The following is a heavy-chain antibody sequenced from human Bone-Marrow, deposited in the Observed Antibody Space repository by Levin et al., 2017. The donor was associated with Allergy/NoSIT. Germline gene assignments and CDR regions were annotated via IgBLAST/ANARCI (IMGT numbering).Heavy chain of an antibody. Sequence: SCAGSGFFFNSYALNWVRQAPGKGLEWVSGISASGGTTYYADSVKGRFTISRDKSKNMIYLQMNSLRAEDTALYYCTKGVTAAGTSSLAFDYWGQGTLVTVSS. CDR3: TKGVTAAGTSSLAFDY. D-gene: IGHD6-13*01. V-gene: IGHV3-23*01. CDR1: GFFFNSYA. CDR2: ISASGGTT. J-gene: IGHJ4*02.